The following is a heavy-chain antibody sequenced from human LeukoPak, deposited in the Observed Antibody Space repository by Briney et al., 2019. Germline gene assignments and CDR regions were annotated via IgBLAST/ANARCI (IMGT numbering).Heavy chain of an antibody. V-gene: IGHV3-11*01. CDR1: GFTLSDYY. D-gene: IGHD3-3*01. CDR2: ISSSGSTI. Sequence: GSLRLSCXXXGFTLSDYYMSWMSQAPGKGLEWVSYISSSGSTIYYADSVKGRFTISRDNAKNSLYLQMNSLRAEDTAVYYCARGYYDFWSGSYYYYGMDVWGQGTTVTVSS. CDR3: ARGYYDFWSGSYYYYGMDV. J-gene: IGHJ6*02.